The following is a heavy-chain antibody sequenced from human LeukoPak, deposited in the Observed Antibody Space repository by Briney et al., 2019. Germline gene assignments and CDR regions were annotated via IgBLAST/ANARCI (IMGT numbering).Heavy chain of an antibody. V-gene: IGHV4-61*02. CDR2: IYISGST. CDR3: AGGYGGYVDY. Sequence: SETLSLTCSVSGGSMSSGSYHWGWIRQPAGKGLESIGRIYISGSTHYNPSLKSRVTISVDTSKNQFSLQLTSVTAADTAVYYCAGGYGGYVDYWGQGTLVTVSS. D-gene: IGHD4-23*01. CDR1: GGSMSSGSYH. J-gene: IGHJ4*02.